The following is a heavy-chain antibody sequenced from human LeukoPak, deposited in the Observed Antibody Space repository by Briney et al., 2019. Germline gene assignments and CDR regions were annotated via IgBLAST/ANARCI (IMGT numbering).Heavy chain of an antibody. Sequence: SETLSLTCTVSGGSISSSSYYWGWIRQSPGKGLEWIVSIYYSGSTYYKPSLKSRVTISVDTSKNQFSLKLSSVTAADTAVYYCATYYDSSGYYVEDYWGQGTLVTVSS. D-gene: IGHD3-22*01. CDR3: ATYYDSSGYYVEDY. J-gene: IGHJ4*02. V-gene: IGHV4-39*01. CDR1: GGSISSSSYY. CDR2: IYYSGST.